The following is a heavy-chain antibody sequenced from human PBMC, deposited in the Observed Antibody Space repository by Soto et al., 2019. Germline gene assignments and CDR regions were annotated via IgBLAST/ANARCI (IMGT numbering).Heavy chain of an antibody. Sequence: QVQLVESGGGVVQPGRSLRLSCAASGFTFSSYGMHWVRQAPGKGLEWVAVIWYDGSNKYYADSVKGRFTISRDNSKNTLDLQMNSLRAEDTAVYYCARGTVIIDYWGHGTLVTVSA. J-gene: IGHJ4*01. D-gene: IGHD4-17*01. V-gene: IGHV3-33*01. CDR1: GFTFSSYG. CDR2: IWYDGSNK. CDR3: ARGTVIIDY.